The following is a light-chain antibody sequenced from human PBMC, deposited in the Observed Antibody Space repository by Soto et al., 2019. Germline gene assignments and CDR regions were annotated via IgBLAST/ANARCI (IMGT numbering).Light chain of an antibody. V-gene: IGLV3-25*03. CDR3: QSADSSGAYPVV. CDR1: ALPNQY. J-gene: IGLJ2*01. Sequence: SYELTQPPSMSVSPGQTARITCSGDALPNQYAYWYQQKPGQAPVMVIYKDSERPSGIPERFSGSTSGTTVTLTISGVQAEDEADYYCQSADSSGAYPVVFGGGTQLTVL. CDR2: KDS.